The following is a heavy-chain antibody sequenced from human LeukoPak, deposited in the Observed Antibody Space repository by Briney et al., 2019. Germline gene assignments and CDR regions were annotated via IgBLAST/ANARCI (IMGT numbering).Heavy chain of an antibody. CDR3: ARDRSEDIALMVYADY. CDR2: ISYDGGNK. V-gene: IGHV3-30*04. CDR1: GFTFNNYA. D-gene: IGHD2-8*01. J-gene: IGHJ4*02. Sequence: PGGSLRLSCAASGFTFNNYAVHWVRQAPGKGLEWVAIISYDGGNKYYADSVKGRFTISRDNSKNTLYLQMNSLRADDTAVYYCARDRSEDIALMVYADYWGQGTLVTVSS.